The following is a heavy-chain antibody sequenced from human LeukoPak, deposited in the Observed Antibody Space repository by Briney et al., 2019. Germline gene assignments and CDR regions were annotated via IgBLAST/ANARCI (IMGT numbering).Heavy chain of an antibody. J-gene: IGHJ4*02. CDR2: IKQDGSEK. Sequence: PGGSLRLSCAASGFTFSSYWMSWVRQAPGKELEWVANIKQDGSEKYYVDSVKGRFTISRDNAKNSLYLQMNSLRAEDTAVYYCARDLGMVRGVPPFDYWGQGTLVTVSS. D-gene: IGHD3-10*01. V-gene: IGHV3-7*01. CDR3: ARDLGMVRGVPPFDY. CDR1: GFTFSSYW.